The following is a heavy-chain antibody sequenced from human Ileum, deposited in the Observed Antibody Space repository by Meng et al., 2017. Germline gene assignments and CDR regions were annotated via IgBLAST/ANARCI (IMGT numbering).Heavy chain of an antibody. V-gene: IGHV3-7*01. J-gene: IGHJ4*02. CDR1: GFTFTDSY. Sequence: RLVQSGGGLVQPGGFLRLSLAVSGFTFTDSYMTWVRQAPGKGLEWVASINQEGSEKFYVDSVKGRFTISRDNAKNSLYLQMSSLRDEDTAVYYCARDLDYWGPGTLVTVSS. CDR3: ARDLDY. CDR2: INQEGSEK.